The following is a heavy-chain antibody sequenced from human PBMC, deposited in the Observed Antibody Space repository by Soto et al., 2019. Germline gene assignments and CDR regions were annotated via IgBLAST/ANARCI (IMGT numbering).Heavy chain of an antibody. D-gene: IGHD3-3*01. CDR3: ARDYDFWSGTTPVLFDY. CDR1: GFTFSSYS. CDR2: ISSSSSTI. V-gene: IGHV3-48*02. Sequence: GSLRLSCAASGFTFSSYSMNWVRQAPGKGLEWVSYISSSSSTIYYADSVKGRFTISRDNAKNSLYLQMNSLRDEDTAVYYCARDYDFWSGTTPVLFDYWGQGTLVTVSS. J-gene: IGHJ4*02.